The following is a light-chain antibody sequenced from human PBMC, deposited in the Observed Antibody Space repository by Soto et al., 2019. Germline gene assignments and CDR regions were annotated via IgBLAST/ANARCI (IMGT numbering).Light chain of an antibody. CDR1: QSVSSW. V-gene: IGKV1-5*03. J-gene: IGKJ5*01. CDR3: QQYNNWPRT. Sequence: DIQMTQSPSTLPASVGDRFTITCRASQSVSSWLAWYQQKPGKAPKLLIYQASRLESGVPSRFRGSGSGTEFTLTISSLQSEDFEVYYCQQYNNWPRTFGQGTRLEIK. CDR2: QAS.